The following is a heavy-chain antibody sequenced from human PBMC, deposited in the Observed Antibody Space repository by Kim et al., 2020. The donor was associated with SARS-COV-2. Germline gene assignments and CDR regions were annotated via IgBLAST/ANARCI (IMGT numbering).Heavy chain of an antibody. CDR1: GFTVSSNY. Sequence: GGSLRLSCAASGFTVSSNYMRWVRQAPGKGLEWVSVIYSGGSTYYADSVKGRFTISRDNSKNTLYLQMNSLRAEDTAVYYCARDQDYYGSGSNYNVGAGMEVWGQGTTVTVSS. J-gene: IGHJ6*02. D-gene: IGHD3-10*01. CDR2: IYSGGST. V-gene: IGHV3-66*01. CDR3: ARDQDYYGSGSNYNVGAGMEV.